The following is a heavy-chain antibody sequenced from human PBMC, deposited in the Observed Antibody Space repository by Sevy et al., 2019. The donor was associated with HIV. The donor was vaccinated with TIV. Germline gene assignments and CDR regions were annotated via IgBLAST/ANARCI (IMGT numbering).Heavy chain of an antibody. CDR3: AKWSLGSGYSRYNWFDP. J-gene: IGHJ5*02. V-gene: IGHV3-23*01. CDR2: ISGSGGST. Sequence: GGYLRLSCAASGFTFSSYAMSWVRQAPGKGLEWVSAISGSGGSTYYADSVKGRFTISRDNSKNTLYLQMNSLRAEDTAVYYCAKWSLGSGYSRYNWFDPWGQGTLVIVSS. D-gene: IGHD3-3*01. CDR1: GFTFSSYA.